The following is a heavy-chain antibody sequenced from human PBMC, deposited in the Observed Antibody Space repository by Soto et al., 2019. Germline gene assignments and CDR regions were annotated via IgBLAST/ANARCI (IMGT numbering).Heavy chain of an antibody. Sequence: GGSLRLSCAASGFTFSSYGMHWVRQAPGKGLEWVAVISYDGSNKYYADSVKGRFTISRDNSKNTLYLKMNSLRAEDTAVYSWAKPSLPLFKSRHRDLIPPEFQRPDSGCYYYFDYWGQGTLVTVSS. J-gene: IGHJ4*02. V-gene: IGHV3-30*18. CDR2: ISYDGSNK. CDR3: AKPSLPLFKSRHRDLIPPEFQRPDSGCYYYFDY. D-gene: IGHD1-26*01. CDR1: GFTFSSYG.